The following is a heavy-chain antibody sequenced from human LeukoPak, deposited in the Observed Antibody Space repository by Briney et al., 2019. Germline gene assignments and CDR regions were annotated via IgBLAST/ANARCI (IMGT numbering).Heavy chain of an antibody. V-gene: IGHV3-30-3*01. Sequence: GRSLGLSCAASGFTFSSYAMHWVRQAPGKGLEWVAVISYDGSNKYYADSVKGRFTISRDNSKNTLYLQMNSLRAEDTAVYYCAKDREGEQQLAFDYWGQGTLVTVSS. D-gene: IGHD6-13*01. CDR1: GFTFSSYA. CDR3: AKDREGEQQLAFDY. CDR2: ISYDGSNK. J-gene: IGHJ4*02.